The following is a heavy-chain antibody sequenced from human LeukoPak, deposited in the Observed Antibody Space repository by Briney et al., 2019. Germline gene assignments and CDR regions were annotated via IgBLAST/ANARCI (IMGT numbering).Heavy chain of an antibody. CDR3: ARDEVAVAGRGHFDY. CDR1: GGSISSYY. V-gene: IGHV4-59*01. J-gene: IGHJ4*02. Sequence: SETLSLTCTVSGGSISSYYWSWIRQPPGKGLEWIGYIYYSGSTNYNPSLKSRVTISVDTSKNQFSLKLSSVTAADTAVYYCARDEVAVAGRGHFDYWGQGTLVTVSS. D-gene: IGHD6-19*01. CDR2: IYYSGST.